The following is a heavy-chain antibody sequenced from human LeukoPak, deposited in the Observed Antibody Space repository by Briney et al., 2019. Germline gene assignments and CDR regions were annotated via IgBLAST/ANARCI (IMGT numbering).Heavy chain of an antibody. Sequence: GASVKVSCKASGYTFTDYHMHWVRQAPGQGLEWMGWINPDSGGTNYAQNFQGRFTMTRDTSISTAYMELYSLRSDDTAVYYCARELGGGTTREDWFDPWGQGTLVTVSS. CDR1: GYTFTDYH. CDR2: INPDSGGT. V-gene: IGHV1-2*02. CDR3: ARELGGGTTREDWFDP. J-gene: IGHJ5*02. D-gene: IGHD1-1*01.